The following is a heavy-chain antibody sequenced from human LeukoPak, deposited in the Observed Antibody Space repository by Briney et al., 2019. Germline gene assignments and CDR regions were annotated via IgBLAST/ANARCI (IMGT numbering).Heavy chain of an antibody. J-gene: IGHJ4*02. CDR1: GITFTNYG. D-gene: IGHD3-22*01. CDR3: AKRGVVIRVILVGFHQEASYFDS. Sequence: PGGSLRLSCAVSGITFTNYGMSWVRQTPGKGLEWVAGISDSGGRTIYADSVKGRFTISRDNPKNTLYLHMNSLRPEDTAVYFCAKRGVVIRVILVGFHQEASYFDSWGQGALVTVSS. CDR2: ISDSGGRT. V-gene: IGHV3-23*01.